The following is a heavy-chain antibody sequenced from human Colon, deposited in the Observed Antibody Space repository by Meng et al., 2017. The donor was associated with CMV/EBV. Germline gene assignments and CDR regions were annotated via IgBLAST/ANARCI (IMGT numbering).Heavy chain of an antibody. D-gene: IGHD3-16*01. CDR1: GYTFSNYG. CDR2: ISAYNGDT. CDR3: ARGMGGLGYYFDS. J-gene: IGHJ4*02. V-gene: IGHV1-18*01. Sequence: AQLVQAGDEVKKHGAYVKDSCKTSGYTFSNYGITWVRQAPGQGLEWMGWISAYNGDTNYEQKFQGRVTMTTDRSTSTAYMELRSLRSDDTAVYYCARGMGGLGYYFDSWGQGTLVTVSS.